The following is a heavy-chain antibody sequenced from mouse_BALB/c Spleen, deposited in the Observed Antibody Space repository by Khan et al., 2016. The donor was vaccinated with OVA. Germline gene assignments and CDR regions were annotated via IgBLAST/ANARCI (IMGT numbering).Heavy chain of an antibody. CDR1: GFTFSSYS. V-gene: IGHV5-6*01. J-gene: IGHJ3*01. CDR3: ASHLTGSFAY. D-gene: IGHD4-1*01. Sequence: EVELVESGGDLVKPGGSLKLSCAASGFTFSSYSMSWVHQIPDKRLEWVATMSSGGDYTYYPDSVKGRFTISRDNAKNTLYLQMSSLKSEDTAMYYCASHLTGSFAYWGQGTLVNVSA. CDR2: MSSGGDYT.